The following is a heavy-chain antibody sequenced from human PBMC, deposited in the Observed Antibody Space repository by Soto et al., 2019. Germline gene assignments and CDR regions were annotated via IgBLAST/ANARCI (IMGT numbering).Heavy chain of an antibody. CDR2: IIPVIGTA. CDR3: ARGGVDVVATSDFYS. Sequence: QVQLVQSGAEVKKPGSSVKVSCKASGATFNNYAISWGRQAPGQGLEWRGGIIPVIGTADHAHKFQGRLAISADDSTGTTFVELSSLGSEDTALSSCARGGVDVVATSDFYSWGHGTLVTVSS. D-gene: IGHD5-12*01. CDR1: GATFNNYA. J-gene: IGHJ4*01. V-gene: IGHV1-69*01.